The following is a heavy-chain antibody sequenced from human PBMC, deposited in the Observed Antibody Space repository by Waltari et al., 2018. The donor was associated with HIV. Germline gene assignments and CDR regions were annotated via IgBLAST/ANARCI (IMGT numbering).Heavy chain of an antibody. CDR1: GFPFSSYW. J-gene: IGHJ4*02. CDR2: NNSDGTST. V-gene: IGHV3-74*01. Sequence: EVQLVESGGGFVQPGGSLRLSCAASGFPFSSYWMHWVRQGPGKGLVWVSRNNSDGTSTTYADSVRGRFTISRDNAKNTLYLQMNSLRAEDTAVYYCARSEMGATDYWGQGTLVTVSS. D-gene: IGHD1-26*01. CDR3: ARSEMGATDY.